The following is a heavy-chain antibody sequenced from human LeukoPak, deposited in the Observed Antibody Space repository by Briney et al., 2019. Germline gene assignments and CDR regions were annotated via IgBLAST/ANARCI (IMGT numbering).Heavy chain of an antibody. D-gene: IGHD6-13*01. CDR2: IIPIFGTA. CDR1: GGTFSSYA. Sequence: SVKVSCKASGGTFSSYAISWVRQAPGQGLEWMGGIIPIFGTANYAQKFQGRVTITTDESTSTAYMELSSLRSEDTAVYYCARNLRAIAAAAPGYWGEGTLVSVS. V-gene: IGHV1-69*05. CDR3: ARNLRAIAAAAPGY. J-gene: IGHJ4*02.